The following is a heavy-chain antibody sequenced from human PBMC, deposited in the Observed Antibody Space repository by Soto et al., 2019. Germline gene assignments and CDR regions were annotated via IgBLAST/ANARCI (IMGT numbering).Heavy chain of an antibody. CDR2: ISSSSSTI. V-gene: IGHV3-48*01. D-gene: IGHD1-7*01. Sequence: PGGSLRLSCAASGFTFSSYSMNWVRQAPGKGLEWVSYISSSSSTIYYADSVKGRFTISRDNAKNSLYLQMNSLRAEDTAVYYCAKGLELREMVSWFDPWGQGTLVTVSS. CDR3: AKGLELREMVSWFDP. CDR1: GFTFSSYS. J-gene: IGHJ5*02.